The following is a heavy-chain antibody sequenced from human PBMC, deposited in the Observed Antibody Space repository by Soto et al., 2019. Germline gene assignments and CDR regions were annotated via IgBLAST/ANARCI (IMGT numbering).Heavy chain of an antibody. CDR3: AKDRRAVAGFDY. Sequence: GGSLRLSCAASGFTFSSYGMHWVRQAPGKGLEWVAVISYDGSNKYYADSVKGRFTISRDNSKNTLYLQMNSLRAEDTAVYYYAKDRRAVAGFDYWCQGTLVTVSS. V-gene: IGHV3-30*18. CDR1: GFTFSSYG. D-gene: IGHD6-19*01. J-gene: IGHJ4*02. CDR2: ISYDGSNK.